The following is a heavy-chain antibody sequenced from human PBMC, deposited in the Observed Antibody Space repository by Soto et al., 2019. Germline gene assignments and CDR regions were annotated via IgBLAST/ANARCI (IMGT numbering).Heavy chain of an antibody. CDR2: IIPIFGTA. D-gene: IGHD3-22*01. V-gene: IGHV1-69*13. Sequence: SVKVSCKASGGTFSSYAISWVRQAPGQGLEWMGGIIPIFGTANYAQKFQGRVTITADESTSTAYMELSSLRSEDTAVYYCARGGNALITMIVVAYFDYCGQGTLVTVSS. J-gene: IGHJ4*02. CDR3: ARGGNALITMIVVAYFDY. CDR1: GGTFSSYA.